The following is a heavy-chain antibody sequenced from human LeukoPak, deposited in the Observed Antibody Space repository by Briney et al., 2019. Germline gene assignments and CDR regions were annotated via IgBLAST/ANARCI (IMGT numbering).Heavy chain of an antibody. CDR3: ARDTLSSSDAFDI. CDR2: IWYDGSNK. D-gene: IGHD6-6*01. J-gene: IGHJ3*02. Sequence: GGSLRLSCAASGFTFSSYGMHWVRQAPGKGLEWVAVIWYDGSNKHYADSVKGRFTISRDNSKNTLYLQMNSLRAEDTAVYYCARDTLSSSDAFDIWGQGTMVTVSS. V-gene: IGHV3-33*01. CDR1: GFTFSSYG.